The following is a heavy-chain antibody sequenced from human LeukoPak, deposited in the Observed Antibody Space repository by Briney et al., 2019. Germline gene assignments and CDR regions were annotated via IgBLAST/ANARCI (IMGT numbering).Heavy chain of an antibody. Sequence: PGGSLRLSCSASGFTFSDDFSDYYMSWIRQAPGKGLEWISFISSTGSTMYYSDSVKGRFTISRDNAKNLVYLQMNSLRVEDTAVYYCARSGSYGNKFDPWGQGTLVTVSS. CDR3: ARSGSYGNKFDP. D-gene: IGHD3-10*01. CDR2: ISSTGSTM. J-gene: IGHJ5*02. V-gene: IGHV3-11*04. CDR1: GFTFSDDFSDYY.